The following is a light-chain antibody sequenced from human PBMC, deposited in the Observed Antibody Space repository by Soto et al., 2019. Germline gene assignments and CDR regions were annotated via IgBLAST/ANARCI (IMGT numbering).Light chain of an antibody. CDR1: QTVLSSSNSKNF. V-gene: IGKV4-1*01. CDR2: WAS. CDR3: QQYYPTHFT. Sequence: DIVMTQSPDSLAVSLGERATINCKSSQTVLSSSNSKNFLAWYQQKPGQPPKLLIYWASTRESGVPDRFSGSGSGTDFTLTISSLQAEDVAVYYCQQYYPTHFTFGPGTKVDIK. J-gene: IGKJ3*01.